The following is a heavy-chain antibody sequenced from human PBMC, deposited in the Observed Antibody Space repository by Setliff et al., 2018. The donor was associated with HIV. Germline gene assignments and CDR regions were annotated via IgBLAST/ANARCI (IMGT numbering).Heavy chain of an antibody. Sequence: PSETLSLTCTVSGGSISSDSHYWNWIRQPAGKGLEWIGHIYTSGSTNYNPSLKSRVTISVDTSKIQFSLKLSSVTAADTAVYYCARHGFNMLMGMDVFGLWGPGTMVTVSS. J-gene: IGHJ3*01. V-gene: IGHV4-61*09. D-gene: IGHD3-10*02. CDR1: GGSISSDSHY. CDR3: ARHGFNMLMGMDVFGL. CDR2: IYTSGST.